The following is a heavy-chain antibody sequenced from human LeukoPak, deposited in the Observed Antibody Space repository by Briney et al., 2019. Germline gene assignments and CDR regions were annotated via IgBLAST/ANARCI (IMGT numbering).Heavy chain of an antibody. CDR3: AKERLGGNYGDYAVDY. J-gene: IGHJ4*02. D-gene: IGHD4-17*01. Sequence: GGSLRFSCAASGFTFTSYAMGWVRQAPGKGLEWVSSVSGSGDGTYYADSVKGRFTISRDNSKKTPDLHMDSLRAEDTAVYYCAKERLGGNYGDYAVDYWGQGTMVTVSS. CDR1: GFTFTSYA. V-gene: IGHV3-23*01. CDR2: VSGSGDGT.